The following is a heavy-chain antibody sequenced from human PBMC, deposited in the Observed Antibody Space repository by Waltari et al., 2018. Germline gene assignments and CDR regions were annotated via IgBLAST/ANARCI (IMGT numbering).Heavy chain of an antibody. CDR1: GYSISSGYY. J-gene: IGHJ2*01. CDR2: IYHSGST. Sequence: QVQLQESGPGLVKPSETLSLTCAVSGYSISSGYYWGWIRQPPGKGLEWIGSIYHSGSTYYNPSLKSRVTISVDTSKNQFSLKLSSVTAADTAVYYCARPMGATRDWYFDLWGRGTLVTVSS. D-gene: IGHD1-26*01. CDR3: ARPMGATRDWYFDL. V-gene: IGHV4-38-2*01.